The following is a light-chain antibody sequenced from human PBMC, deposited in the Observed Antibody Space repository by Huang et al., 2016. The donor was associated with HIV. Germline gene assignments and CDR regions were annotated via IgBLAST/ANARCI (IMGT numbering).Light chain of an antibody. CDR1: QSMSNK. Sequence: EILMTQSPATLSVSPGERATLSCRASQSMSNKLAWYQQKPGKAHRLLIYDAATSATCIPASFSGSVSGTEVTLTISSLQSEDFAVYYCQQYSNWPPRTFGQGTKVHI. CDR3: QQYSNWPPRT. V-gene: IGKV3-15*01. J-gene: IGKJ1*01. CDR2: DAA.